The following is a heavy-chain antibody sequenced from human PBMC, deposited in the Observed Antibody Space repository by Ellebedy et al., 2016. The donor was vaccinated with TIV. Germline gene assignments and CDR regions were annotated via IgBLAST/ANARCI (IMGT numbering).Heavy chain of an antibody. CDR1: GFTFSRYD. J-gene: IGHJ2*01. Sequence: PRGSLRLSCAASGFTFSRYDFHWVRQATGKGLEWVSAIGAGSDTYYEGSVKGRFTISRENAQNSLYLQMNNLRDGDTAVYYCAREIVDIVSTDWCFDLWGRGTLVTVAS. V-gene: IGHV3-13*01. CDR2: IGAGSDT. D-gene: IGHD5/OR15-5a*01. CDR3: AREIVDIVSTDWCFDL.